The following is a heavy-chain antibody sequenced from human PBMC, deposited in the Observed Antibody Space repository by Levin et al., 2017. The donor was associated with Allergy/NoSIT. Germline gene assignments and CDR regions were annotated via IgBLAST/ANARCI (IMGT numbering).Heavy chain of an antibody. CDR3: ARSRVTTPLGY. D-gene: IGHD4-17*01. CDR2: MNPNSGNT. J-gene: IGHJ4*02. V-gene: IGHV1-8*01. CDR1: GYTFTSYD. Sequence: GESLKISCKASGYTFTSYDINWVRQATGQGLEWMGWMNPNSGNTGYAQKFQGRVTMTRNTSISTAYMELSSLRSEDTAVYYCARSRVTTPLGYWGQGTLVTVSS.